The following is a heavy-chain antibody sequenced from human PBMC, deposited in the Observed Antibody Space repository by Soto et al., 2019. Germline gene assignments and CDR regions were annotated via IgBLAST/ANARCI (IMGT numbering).Heavy chain of an antibody. CDR2: IYYSGST. Sequence: NPSETLSLTCTVSGGSISSGGYYWSWIRQHPGKGLEWIGYIYYSGSTYYNPSLKSRVTISVDTSKNQFSLKLSSVTAADTAVYYCARDQVAAAGTDHNWFDPWGQGTLVTVSS. J-gene: IGHJ5*02. V-gene: IGHV4-31*03. D-gene: IGHD6-13*01. CDR1: GGSISSGGYY. CDR3: ARDQVAAAGTDHNWFDP.